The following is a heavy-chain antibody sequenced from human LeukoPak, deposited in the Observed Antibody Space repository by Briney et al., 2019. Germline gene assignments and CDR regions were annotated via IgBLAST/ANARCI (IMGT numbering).Heavy chain of an antibody. CDR2: IWYDGSNK. CDR3: ARGSLNYYDSSGYYSHPDY. V-gene: IGHV3-33*01. J-gene: IGHJ4*02. CDR1: GFTFSSYG. D-gene: IGHD3-22*01. Sequence: GGSLRLSCAASGFTFSSYGMHWVRQAPGKGLEWVAVIWYDGSNKYYADSVKGRFTISRDNSKNTLYLQMNSLRAEDTAVYYCARGSLNYYDSSGYYSHPDYWGQGTLVTVSS.